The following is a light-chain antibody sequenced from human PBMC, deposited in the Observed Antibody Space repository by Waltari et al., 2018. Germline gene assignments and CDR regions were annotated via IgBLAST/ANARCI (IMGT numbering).Light chain of an antibody. CDR3: QQSYDVRSWT. J-gene: IGKJ1*01. CDR2: AAS. CDR1: QIINRY. V-gene: IGKV1-39*01. Sequence: DIQMTQSPSSLSASVGDRVTIACRASQIINRYLNWYQQKPGRAPKLLVYAASTVESGVPSRFRGSGSGTEFTLTITSLQPEDFATYHCQQSYDVRSWTFGQGTTVEIK.